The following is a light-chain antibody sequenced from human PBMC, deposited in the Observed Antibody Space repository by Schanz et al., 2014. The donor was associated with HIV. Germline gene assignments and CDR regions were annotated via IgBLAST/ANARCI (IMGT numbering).Light chain of an antibody. CDR1: SSNFRSNA. Sequence: QSVLTQPPSASGTPGQRVTISCSGSSSNFRSNAVNWYQQLPGTAPKLLLYGNSQRPSGVPDRFSGSKSGTSASLAISGLQSEDEADYYCATWDDSLNNWVFGGGTKLTVL. CDR3: ATWDDSLNNWV. V-gene: IGLV1-44*01. CDR2: GNS. J-gene: IGLJ3*02.